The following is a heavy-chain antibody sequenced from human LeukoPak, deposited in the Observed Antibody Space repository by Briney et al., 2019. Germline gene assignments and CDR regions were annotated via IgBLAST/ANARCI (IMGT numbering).Heavy chain of an antibody. CDR2: ISRNSLYM. V-gene: IGHV3-21*06. CDR3: ARDKVGHDFWSGYSDF. Sequence: PGGSLRLSCVASGFTFGSHAMNWVRQAPGKGLEWVSSISRNSLYMCYADSLKGRFTISRDNAKNSLYLQMDSLRAEDTAVYYCARDKVGHDFWSGYSDFWGQGTLVTVSS. D-gene: IGHD3-3*01. CDR1: GFTFGSHA. J-gene: IGHJ4*02.